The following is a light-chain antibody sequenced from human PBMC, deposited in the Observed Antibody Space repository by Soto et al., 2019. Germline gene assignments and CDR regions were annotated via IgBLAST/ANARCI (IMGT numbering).Light chain of an antibody. J-gene: IGLJ1*01. CDR3: SSYTSSSRV. CDR1: SSDVGGYNY. CDR2: EVS. Sequence: QSVLTQPASVSGSPGQSITISCTGTSSDVGGYNYVSWYQQHPGKAPKLMIYEVSNRPSGVSNRFSGSKSGNTASLTISGLQAEDEDDYYCSSYTSSSRVFGTGTKVTVL. V-gene: IGLV2-14*01.